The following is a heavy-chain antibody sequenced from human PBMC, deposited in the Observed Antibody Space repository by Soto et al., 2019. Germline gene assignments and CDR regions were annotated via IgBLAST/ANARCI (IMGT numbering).Heavy chain of an antibody. CDR3: AKDSPSGYYTNYYYYGMDV. CDR2: ISGSGGST. V-gene: IGHV3-23*01. D-gene: IGHD3-3*01. J-gene: IGHJ6*02. CDR1: GFTFSSYA. Sequence: PGGSLRLSCAASGFTFSSYAMSWVRQAPGKGLEWVSAISGSGGSTYYADSVKGRFTISRDNSKNTLYLQMNSLRAEDTAVYYRAKDSPSGYYTNYYYYGMDVWGQGTTVTVSS.